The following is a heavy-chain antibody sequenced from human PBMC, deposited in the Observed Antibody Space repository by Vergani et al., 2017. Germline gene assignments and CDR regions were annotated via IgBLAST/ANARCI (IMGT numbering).Heavy chain of an antibody. D-gene: IGHD3-9*01. CDR3: ARARCIETCYMSNWLDS. V-gene: IGHV3-74*03. J-gene: IGHJ4*02. CDR2: IKSDGSIT. Sequence: DVHLAESGGGFFQPGGSLRLSCSASGVSFNSYWMHWVRQVPGKGLLWVSRIKSDGSITAYADSVKVRFTISRDNAQNTLYLQMNSLRVEDTGVYYCARARCIETCYMSNWLDSWGQGTLVTVSS. CDR1: GVSFNSYW.